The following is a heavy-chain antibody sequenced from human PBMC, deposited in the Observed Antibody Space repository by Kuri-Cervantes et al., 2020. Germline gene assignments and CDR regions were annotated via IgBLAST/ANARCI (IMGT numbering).Heavy chain of an antibody. CDR3: AEGVATGPLDY. CDR2: INHSGST. D-gene: IGHD5-12*01. Sequence: SETLSLTCAVYGGSSSGYYWSWIRQPPGKGLEWIGEINHSGSTNYNPSLKSRVTISVDTSKNQFSLKPSSVTAADTAVYYCAEGVATGPLDYWGQGTLVTVSS. CDR1: GGSSSGYY. V-gene: IGHV4-34*01. J-gene: IGHJ4*02.